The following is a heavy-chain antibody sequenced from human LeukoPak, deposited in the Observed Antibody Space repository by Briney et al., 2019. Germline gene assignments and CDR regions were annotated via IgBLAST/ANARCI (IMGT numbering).Heavy chain of an antibody. Sequence: GGSLRLSCAASGLTFSSYAMNWVRQASGKGLEWVSGITDNGRKTYYADSVKGRFTISRDNAKNSLYLQMNSLRAEDTAVYYCAREGLYRAFDNWGQGTLVTVSS. CDR2: ITDNGRKT. CDR3: AREGLYRAFDN. J-gene: IGHJ4*02. D-gene: IGHD2/OR15-2a*01. CDR1: GLTFSSYA. V-gene: IGHV3-23*01.